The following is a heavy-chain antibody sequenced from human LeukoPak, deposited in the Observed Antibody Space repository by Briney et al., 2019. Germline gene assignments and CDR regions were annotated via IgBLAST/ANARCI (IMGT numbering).Heavy chain of an antibody. CDR1: GCTLSSYS. V-gene: IGHV3-21*01. Sequence: TGGSLRLSCAASGCTLSSYSRNWVRQAPGKGLEWVSSISISRSYIYYADSLSGRSTIAKYNTKNSLYLQSTSLRAEDTAVYYCTREVAVAFEYWGQGTLVTVSS. D-gene: IGHD6-19*01. CDR3: TREVAVAFEY. J-gene: IGHJ4*02. CDR2: ISISRSYI.